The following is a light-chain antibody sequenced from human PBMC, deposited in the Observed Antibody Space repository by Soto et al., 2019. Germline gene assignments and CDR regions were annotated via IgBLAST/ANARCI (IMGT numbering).Light chain of an antibody. CDR3: PQLNSNPWIT. CDR1: QGISSY. J-gene: IGKJ5*01. CDR2: AAS. Sequence: DIQLTQSPSFLSASVGDRVTITCRASQGISSYLAWYQQKPGKAPKLLIYAASTLQSGVPSRFSGSGSGTEFTLTNSSLQPQAFATYYCPQLNSNPWITFGQGTRLEIK. V-gene: IGKV1-9*01.